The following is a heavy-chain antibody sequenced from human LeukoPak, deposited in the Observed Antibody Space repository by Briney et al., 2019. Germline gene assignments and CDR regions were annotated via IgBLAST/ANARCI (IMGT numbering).Heavy chain of an antibody. J-gene: IGHJ4*02. CDR1: GGSTSGHY. CDR3: ARTTPHGSGDY. Sequence: SETLSLTCTVSGGSTSGHYWSWIRQPPGKGLEWIAYIHYSGVTTYNPSLKSRVTISVDTSENQFSLKLTSLTAADTAVYYCARTTPHGSGDYWGQGTLVTVSS. D-gene: IGHD3-10*01. V-gene: IGHV4-59*11. CDR2: IHYSGVT.